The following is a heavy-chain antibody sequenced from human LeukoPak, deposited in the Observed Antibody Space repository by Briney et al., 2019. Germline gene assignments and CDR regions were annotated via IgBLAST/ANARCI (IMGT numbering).Heavy chain of an antibody. J-gene: IGHJ6*02. Sequence: GGSLRLSCAASGFTFSTYWMSWVRQAPGKGLEWVANIKQDGSEKYYVDSVKGRFTISRDNAKNSLYLQMNSLRAEDTAVYYCARDLWELQDYYGMDVWGQGTTATVSS. V-gene: IGHV3-7*01. D-gene: IGHD1-26*01. CDR2: IKQDGSEK. CDR3: ARDLWELQDYYGMDV. CDR1: GFTFSTYW.